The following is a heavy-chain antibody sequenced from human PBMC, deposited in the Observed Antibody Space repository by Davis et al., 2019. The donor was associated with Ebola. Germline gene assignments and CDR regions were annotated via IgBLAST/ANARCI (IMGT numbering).Heavy chain of an antibody. V-gene: IGHV3-66*01. J-gene: IGHJ6*02. CDR3: ARGAGIWSPRYGMDV. CDR1: GFTVSSDY. CDR2: IYSAGST. Sequence: GESLKISCAASGFTVSSDYMNWVRQAPGKGLEWVSVIYSAGSTYYADSVKGRFTISRDNSKNTLYLQMNSLRAEDTAVYYCARGAGIWSPRYGMDVWGQGTTVTVSS. D-gene: IGHD6-13*01.